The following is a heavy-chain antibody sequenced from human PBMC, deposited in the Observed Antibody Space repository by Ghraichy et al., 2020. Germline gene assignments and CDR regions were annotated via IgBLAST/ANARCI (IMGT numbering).Heavy chain of an antibody. CDR3: ARGGDFGVPSSRFDP. J-gene: IGHJ5*02. V-gene: IGHV4-59*01. CDR1: GGSISSYY. CDR2: IYYSGST. Sequence: SETLSLTCTVSGGSISSYYWSWIRQPPGKGLEWIGYIYYSGSTNYNPSLKSRVTISVDTSKNQFSLKLSSVTAADTAVYYCARGGDFGVPSSRFDPWGQGTLVTVSS. D-gene: IGHD3-16*01.